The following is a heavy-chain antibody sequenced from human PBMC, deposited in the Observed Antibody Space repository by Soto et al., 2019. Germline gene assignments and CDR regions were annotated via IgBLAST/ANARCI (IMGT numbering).Heavy chain of an antibody. CDR1: GGSTSSGGYY. CDR3: ARDLVGAMNV. D-gene: IGHD2-21*01. V-gene: IGHV4-31*03. J-gene: IGHJ6*02. CDR2: IYYSGSI. Sequence: SETLSLTCTVSGGSTSSGGYYWSWIRQHPGKGREWIGYIYYSGSIYYNPSLKSRVTISVDTPKNQFSLKLSSVTAAATAVYYCARDLVGAMNVWGQGTTVTVSS.